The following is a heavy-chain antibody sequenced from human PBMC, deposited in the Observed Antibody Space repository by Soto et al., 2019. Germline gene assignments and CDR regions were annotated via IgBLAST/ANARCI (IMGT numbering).Heavy chain of an antibody. D-gene: IGHD1-26*01. Sequence: QVQLVQSGAEVKKPGSSVKVSCKTSGGTFSTYAISWVRQAPGQGLEWMAGIIPIFGTANYAQKFQGRVTITADESTSTAYTELSSLRSEDTAVYYCASHPQTYTGNHDAFDIWGQGTMVTVSS. CDR3: ASHPQTYTGNHDAFDI. J-gene: IGHJ3*02. CDR2: IIPIFGTA. V-gene: IGHV1-69*12. CDR1: GGTFSTYA.